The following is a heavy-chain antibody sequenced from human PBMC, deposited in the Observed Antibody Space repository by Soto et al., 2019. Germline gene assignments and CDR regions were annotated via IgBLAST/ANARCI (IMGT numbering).Heavy chain of an antibody. CDR3: ARDSGAKLSSS. CDR1: GGTFSSYR. J-gene: IGHJ4*02. Sequence: KVSCKASGGTFSSYRFNWVRQARGQGLEWLGGIVPIYRTADYAQKFQGRVTITADESTRTVYLELSSLKSQDTALYYCARDSGAKLSSSWGQGTLVTVSS. CDR2: IVPIYRTA. V-gene: IGHV1-69*01. D-gene: IGHD6-13*01.